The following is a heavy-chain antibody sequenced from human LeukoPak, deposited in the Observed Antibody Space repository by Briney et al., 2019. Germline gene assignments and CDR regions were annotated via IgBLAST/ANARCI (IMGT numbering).Heavy chain of an antibody. D-gene: IGHD3-22*01. CDR1: GGSINNYY. CDR2: IYYTGSA. CDR3: ARLLRYYDTSGYQEFDY. J-gene: IGHJ4*02. V-gene: IGHV4-59*01. Sequence: PSETLSLTCTVSGGSINNYYWSWIRQPPGKGLEWIGYIYYTGSANYNPSLKSRVTMSVDTSKNQLSLKLNSVTAADTAVYYCARLLRYYDTSGYQEFDYWGQGTLATVSS.